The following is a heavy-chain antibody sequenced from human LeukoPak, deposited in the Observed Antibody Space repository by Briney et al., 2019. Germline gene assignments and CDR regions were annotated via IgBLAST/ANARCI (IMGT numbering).Heavy chain of an antibody. CDR3: ARDSRRNTMVRGVIPEYNWFDP. CDR2: ISAYNGNT. CDR1: GYTFTSYG. D-gene: IGHD3-10*01. J-gene: IGHJ5*02. Sequence: ASVKVSCKASGYTFTSYGISWVRQAPGQGLEWMGWISAYNGNTNYAQKLQGRVTMTTDTSTSTAYMELRSLRSDDTAVYYCARDSRRNTMVRGVIPEYNWFDPWGQGTLVTVSS. V-gene: IGHV1-18*01.